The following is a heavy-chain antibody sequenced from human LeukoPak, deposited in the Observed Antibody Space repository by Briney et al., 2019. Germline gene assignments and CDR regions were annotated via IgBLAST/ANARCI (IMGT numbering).Heavy chain of an antibody. CDR1: GGSISSSSYY. CDR2: IYSGGST. V-gene: IGHV4-39*01. D-gene: IGHD5-12*01. Sequence: SETLSLTCTVSGGSISSSSYYWDWIRQSPGKGLEWIGNIYSGGSTYYTPSLKSRVTISVDTSKNQFSLKLSSVTAADTAVYFCARHSRSGSGGYENAFDIWGQGTMVTVSS. CDR3: ARHSRSGSGGYENAFDI. J-gene: IGHJ3*02.